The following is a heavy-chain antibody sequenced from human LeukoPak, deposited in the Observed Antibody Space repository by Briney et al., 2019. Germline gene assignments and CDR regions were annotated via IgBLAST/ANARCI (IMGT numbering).Heavy chain of an antibody. CDR2: IYYSGST. CDR1: GGSISSSSYY. D-gene: IGHD1-26*01. J-gene: IGHJ4*02. Sequence: SETLSLTCTVSGGSISSSSYYWGWIRQPPGKGLEWIGSIYYSGSTNYNPSLKSRVTISVDTSKNQFSLKLSSVTAADTAVYYCARAAYSGSYHSDYWGQGTLVTVSS. CDR3: ARAAYSGSYHSDY. V-gene: IGHV4-39*07.